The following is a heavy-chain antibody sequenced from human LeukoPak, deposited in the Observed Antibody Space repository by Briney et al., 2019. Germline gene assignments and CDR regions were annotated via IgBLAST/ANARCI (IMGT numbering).Heavy chain of an antibody. CDR3: ARVPQGSSWPYYFDY. Sequence: RASVKVSCKASGGTFSSYAISWVRPAPGQGLEWMGGIFPIFGTANYAQKLQGRVTITADESTSTAYMELSSLRSEDTAVYYCARVPQGSSWPYYFDYWGQGTLVTVS. J-gene: IGHJ4*02. D-gene: IGHD6-13*01. CDR1: GGTFSSYA. CDR2: IFPIFGTA. V-gene: IGHV1-69*13.